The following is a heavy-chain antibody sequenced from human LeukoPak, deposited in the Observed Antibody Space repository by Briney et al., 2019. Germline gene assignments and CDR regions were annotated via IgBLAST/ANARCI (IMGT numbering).Heavy chain of an antibody. CDR2: IRSKANSYAT. CDR1: GFTFSGSA. V-gene: IGHV3-73*01. CDR3: TRNVVPAAPYYYYYYMDV. D-gene: IGHD2-2*01. J-gene: IGHJ6*03. Sequence: GGSLRLSCAASGFTFSGSAMHWVRQAPGKGLEWVGRIRSKANSYATAYAASVKGRFTISRDDSKNTVYLQMNSLKTEDTAVYYCTRNVVPAAPYYYYYYMDVWGKGTTVTVSS.